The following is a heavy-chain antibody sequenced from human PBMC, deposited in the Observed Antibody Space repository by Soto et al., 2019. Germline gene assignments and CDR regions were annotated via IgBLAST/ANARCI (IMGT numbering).Heavy chain of an antibody. CDR2: ISAYNGNT. V-gene: IGHV1-18*01. Sequence: QVQLVQSGAEVKKPGASVKVSCKASGYTFTSYGISWVRQAPGQGLEWMGWISAYNGNTNYAQKLQGRVTMTTDTPTSTAYMELRSLSSDDTAVYYCARDWRYYGSGDSGYFDYWGQGTLVTVSS. J-gene: IGHJ4*02. CDR3: ARDWRYYGSGDSGYFDY. CDR1: GYTFTSYG. D-gene: IGHD3-10*01.